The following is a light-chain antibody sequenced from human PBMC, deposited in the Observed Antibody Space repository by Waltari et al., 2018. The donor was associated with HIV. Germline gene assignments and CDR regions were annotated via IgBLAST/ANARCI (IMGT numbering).Light chain of an antibody. Sequence: DIQVTQSPSTLSASTGDRVAITCRASQNIGDSLAWYQQKPGKAPKLLIHKASTLTIGVSSRFSGSGFGTEFILTIRNLQPDDFAIYYCQQYLDNWTFGQGTKV. CDR2: KAS. V-gene: IGKV1-5*03. J-gene: IGKJ1*01. CDR1: QNIGDS. CDR3: QQYLDNWT.